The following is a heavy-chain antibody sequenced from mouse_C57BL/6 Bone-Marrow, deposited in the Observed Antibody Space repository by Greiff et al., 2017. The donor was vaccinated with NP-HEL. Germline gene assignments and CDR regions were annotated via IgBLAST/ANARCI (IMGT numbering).Heavy chain of an antibody. CDR1: GYTFTSYW. CDR3: AREEGYYGYDWYYDV. CDR2: IHPNSGST. J-gene: IGHJ1*03. D-gene: IGHD2-2*01. Sequence: QVQLQQPGAELVKPGASVKLSCTASGYTFTSYWMHWVKQRPGQGLEWIGMIHPNSGSTNYNEKFTSKATLTVDKSSSTAYIQLSSLTSEDSAVYYCAREEGYYGYDWYYDVWGTGTTVTVSS. V-gene: IGHV1-64*01.